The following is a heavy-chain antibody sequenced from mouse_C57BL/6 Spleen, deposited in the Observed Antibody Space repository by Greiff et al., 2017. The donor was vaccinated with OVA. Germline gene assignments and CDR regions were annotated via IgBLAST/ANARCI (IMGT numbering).Heavy chain of an antibody. CDR1: GYAFSSSW. V-gene: IGHV1-82*01. J-gene: IGHJ1*03. CDR3: AKIYYYGSSRYFDV. CDR2: IYPGDGDT. D-gene: IGHD1-1*01. Sequence: VKVVESGPELVKPGASVKISCKASGYAFSSSWMNWVKQRPGKGLEWIGRIYPGDGDTNYNGKFKGKATLTADKSSSTAYMQLSSLTSEDSAVYFCAKIYYYGSSRYFDVWGTGTTVTVSS.